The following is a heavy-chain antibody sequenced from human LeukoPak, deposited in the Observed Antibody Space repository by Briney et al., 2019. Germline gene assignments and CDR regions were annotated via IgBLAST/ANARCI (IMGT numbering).Heavy chain of an antibody. CDR3: ARDQTPFY. J-gene: IGHJ4*02. CDR1: GFTFSTYY. V-gene: IGHV3-7*01. D-gene: IGHD2-15*01. CDR2: IKQDGSEK. Sequence: GGSLRLSCAASGFTFSTYYMSWVRQAPGTGLEWVANIKQDGSEKYYVDSVKGRFTISRDNAKSSMWLQMNSLRDEDTAVYYCARDQTPFYWGQGSLVTVSS.